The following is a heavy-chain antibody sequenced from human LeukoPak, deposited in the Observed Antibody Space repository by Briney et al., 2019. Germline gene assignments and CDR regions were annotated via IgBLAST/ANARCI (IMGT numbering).Heavy chain of an antibody. V-gene: IGHV3-23*01. CDR3: AKDYYDSRNYFDY. CDR2: ISGSCGST. Sequence: GGSLRLSCAASGFTFSIHAMSWVRQAPGKGLEWVSTISGSCGSTNYADSVKGRFTISRDNFKNTLYLQMNSLRAEDTAVYYCAKDYYDSRNYFDYWGQGTLVTVSS. J-gene: IGHJ4*02. D-gene: IGHD3-22*01. CDR1: GFTFSIHA.